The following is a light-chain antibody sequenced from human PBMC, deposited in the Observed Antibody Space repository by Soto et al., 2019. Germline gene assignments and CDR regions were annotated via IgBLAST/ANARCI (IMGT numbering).Light chain of an antibody. J-gene: IGLJ1*01. Sequence: QSVLTQPASVSGSPGQSITVSCTRTSSDFGGYNSVSWYQQHPGKPPKLIIYEVSNRPSGVSDRFSGSKSGNTASLTISGLQAEDEADYYCSSYTSTSSYVFATGTKVTVL. V-gene: IGLV2-14*03. CDR2: EVS. CDR1: SSDFGGYNS. CDR3: SSYTSTSSYV.